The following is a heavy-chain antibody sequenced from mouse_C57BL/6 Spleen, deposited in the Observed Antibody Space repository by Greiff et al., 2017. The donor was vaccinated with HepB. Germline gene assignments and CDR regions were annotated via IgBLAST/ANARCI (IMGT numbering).Heavy chain of an antibody. Sequence: QVQLQQPGAELVKPGASVKLSCKASGYTFTSYWMQWVKQRPGQGLEWIGEIDPSDSYTNYNQKFKGKATLTVDTSSSTAYMQLSSLTSEDSAVNYCARSDSSGYGGYWGQGTTLTVSS. J-gene: IGHJ2*01. CDR3: ARSDSSGYGGY. D-gene: IGHD3-2*02. CDR1: GYTFTSYW. CDR2: IDPSDSYT. V-gene: IGHV1-50*01.